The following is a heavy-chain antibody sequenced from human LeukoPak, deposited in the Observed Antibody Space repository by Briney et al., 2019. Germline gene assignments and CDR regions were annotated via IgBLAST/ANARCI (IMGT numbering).Heavy chain of an antibody. J-gene: IGHJ4*02. CDR1: GDSISGSNYF. CDR2: FYPSGST. CDR3: ARVGSGVNLYYFDY. Sequence: SETLSLTCTVSGDSISGSNYFWGWIRQPPGKGLEWIGNFYPSGSTYYNPSLKSRVTIAEDTSKNQFSLRLSSVTAADTAVYYCARVGSGVNLYYFDYWGQGTLVTVS. V-gene: IGHV4-39*07. D-gene: IGHD4-23*01.